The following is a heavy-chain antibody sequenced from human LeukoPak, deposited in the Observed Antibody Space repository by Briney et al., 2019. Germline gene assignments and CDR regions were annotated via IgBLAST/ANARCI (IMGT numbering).Heavy chain of an antibody. CDR3: ARDLYYDSSGYWSPFDI. D-gene: IGHD3-22*01. Sequence: ASVKVSCKASGYTFTSYGISWVRQAPGQGLEWMGWISAYNGNTNYAQKLQGRVTMTTDTSTSTAYMELRSLRSDDTAVYYCARDLYYDSSGYWSPFDIWGQGTMVTVSS. CDR1: GYTFTSYG. CDR2: ISAYNGNT. V-gene: IGHV1-18*01. J-gene: IGHJ3*02.